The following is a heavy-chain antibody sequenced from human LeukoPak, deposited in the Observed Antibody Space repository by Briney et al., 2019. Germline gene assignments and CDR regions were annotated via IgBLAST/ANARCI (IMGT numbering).Heavy chain of an antibody. V-gene: IGHV3-23*01. J-gene: IGHJ4*02. CDR1: GFTFSNCA. Sequence: GGSLRFSCAASGFTFSNCAMTWVRQAPGKGLEWVASISGSGASTYYADSVKGRFTISRDNSKNTVNLQMNSLRAEDTAVYFCAKDQSRVGGSDPFDDRGQGTLVIVSS. CDR3: AKDQSRVGGSDPFDD. CDR2: ISGSGAST. D-gene: IGHD1-26*01.